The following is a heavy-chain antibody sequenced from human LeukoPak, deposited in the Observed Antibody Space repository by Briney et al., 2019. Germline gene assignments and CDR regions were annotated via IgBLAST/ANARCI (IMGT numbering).Heavy chain of an antibody. D-gene: IGHD5-12*01. Sequence: GGSLRLSCAASGFTFSDYYMSWIRQAPGKGLEWVSYISSSSSYTNYADSVKGRFTISRDNAKNSLYLQTNSLRAEDTAVYYCARDAHSGYGLISFFYYYGMDVWGKGTTVTVSS. V-gene: IGHV3-11*06. J-gene: IGHJ6*04. CDR2: ISSSSSYT. CDR3: ARDAHSGYGLISFFYYYGMDV. CDR1: GFTFSDYY.